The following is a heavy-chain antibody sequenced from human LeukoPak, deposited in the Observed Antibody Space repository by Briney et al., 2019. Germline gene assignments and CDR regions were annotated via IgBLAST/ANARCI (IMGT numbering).Heavy chain of an antibody. CDR3: ARDISTVHRQD. V-gene: IGHV1-18*01. J-gene: IGHJ4*01. D-gene: IGHD1-1*01. CDR2: ISAYNGNT. CDR1: GYTFTSYS. Sequence: ASVKVSCKTSGYTFTSYSISLVRQAPGQGLEWMGWISAYNGNTNYVQKFRGRVAMTTDTSTSTIYMELRSLRSDDPAVYYCARDISTVHRQDGGQGTMVTVAS.